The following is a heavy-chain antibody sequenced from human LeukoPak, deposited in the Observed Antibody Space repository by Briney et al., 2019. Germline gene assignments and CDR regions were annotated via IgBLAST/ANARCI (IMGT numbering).Heavy chain of an antibody. CDR3: ARGGYYGSGNDFRFDP. Sequence: SETLSLTCTVSGSSISSGSYYWSWIRQPPGKGLEWIGYIYYSGSTNYKPSLKSRVTISVDTSKNQFSLKLSSVTAADTAVYYCARGGYYGSGNDFRFDPWGQGTLVTVSS. V-gene: IGHV4-61*01. CDR2: IYYSGST. CDR1: GSSISSGSYY. D-gene: IGHD3-10*01. J-gene: IGHJ5*02.